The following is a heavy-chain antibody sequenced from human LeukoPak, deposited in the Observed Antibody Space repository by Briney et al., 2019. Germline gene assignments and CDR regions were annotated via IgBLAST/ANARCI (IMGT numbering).Heavy chain of an antibody. V-gene: IGHV3-23*01. CDR2: ISGSGGST. CDR3: AKGSITMIVAYFQH. J-gene: IGHJ1*01. D-gene: IGHD3-22*01. CDR1: GYTFSSYA. Sequence: PGRSLRLSCAASGYTFSSYAMCWVHQAPGKGLEWVSAISGSGGSTYYADSVKGRFTISRDNSKNTLYLQMNSLRAEDTAVYYCAKGSITMIVAYFQHWGQGTLVTVSS.